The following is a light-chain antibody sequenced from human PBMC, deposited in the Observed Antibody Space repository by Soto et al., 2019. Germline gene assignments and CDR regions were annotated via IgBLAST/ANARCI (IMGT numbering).Light chain of an antibody. CDR3: QQSYSAPRT. V-gene: IGKV1-39*01. Sequence: DIQMTQSPSSLSASVGGRVTITCRASQSISYFLNWYQHKPGQAPKLLIYAASSLQSGVPSRFSGSGSGTDFTLTISSLQPEDFATYYCQQSYSAPRTFGQGTKVDI. CDR2: AAS. CDR1: QSISYF. J-gene: IGKJ1*01.